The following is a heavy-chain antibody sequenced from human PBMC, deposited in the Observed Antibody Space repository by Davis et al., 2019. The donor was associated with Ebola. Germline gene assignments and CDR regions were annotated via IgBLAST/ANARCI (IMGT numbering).Heavy chain of an antibody. CDR2: ISYDGNN. CDR1: GFSFSTYA. D-gene: IGHD3-10*01. V-gene: IGHV3-30*04. CDR3: ATDPHDGLFHFDF. J-gene: IGHJ4*03. Sequence: PGGSLRLSCAASGFSFSTYALHWVRQAPGKGLEWVTVISYDGNNEYADFAKGRFTISRDNSRNAVYLQMISLRAEDTAVYYCATDPHDGLFHFDFWGQGTTVTVSS.